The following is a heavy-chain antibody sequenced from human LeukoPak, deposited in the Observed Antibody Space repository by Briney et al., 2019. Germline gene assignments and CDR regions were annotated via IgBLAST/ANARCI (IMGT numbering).Heavy chain of an antibody. D-gene: IGHD2/OR15-2a*01. CDR3: ARDFSGPSAFDI. CDR1: GFTFSSYS. J-gene: IGHJ3*02. CDR2: ISSSSSTI. Sequence: GGSLRLSCVASGFTFSSYSMNWVRQAPGKGLEWVSCISSSSSTIYYADSVKGRFTISRDNAKNSLYLQMNSLRAEDTAVYYCARDFSGPSAFDIWGQGTMVTVSS. V-gene: IGHV3-48*01.